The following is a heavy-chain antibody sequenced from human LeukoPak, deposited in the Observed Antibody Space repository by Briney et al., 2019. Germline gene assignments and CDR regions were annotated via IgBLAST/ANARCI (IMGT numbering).Heavy chain of an antibody. CDR3: ARGSDGSGWSDY. V-gene: IGHV3-74*01. CDR2: INSDGSST. CDR1: GFTFDDYA. J-gene: IGHJ4*02. D-gene: IGHD6-19*01. Sequence: GGSLRLSCAASGFTFDDYAMHWVRQAPGKGLVWVSRINSDGSSTSYADSVKGRFTISRDNAKNTLYLQMNSLRAEDTAVYYCARGSDGSGWSDYWGQGTLVTVSS.